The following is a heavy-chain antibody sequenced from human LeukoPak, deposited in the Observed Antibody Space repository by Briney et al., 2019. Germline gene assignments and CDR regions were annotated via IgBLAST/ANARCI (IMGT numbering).Heavy chain of an antibody. J-gene: IGHJ4*02. Sequence: ASVKVSCKASGYTFTSYAMNWVRQAPGQGLEWMGWISAYNGNTNYAQKLQGRVTMTTDTSTSTAYMELRSLRSDDTAVYYCARDPSYYGSGSYLDYWGQGTLVTVSS. V-gene: IGHV1-18*01. D-gene: IGHD3-10*01. CDR3: ARDPSYYGSGSYLDY. CDR2: ISAYNGNT. CDR1: GYTFTSYA.